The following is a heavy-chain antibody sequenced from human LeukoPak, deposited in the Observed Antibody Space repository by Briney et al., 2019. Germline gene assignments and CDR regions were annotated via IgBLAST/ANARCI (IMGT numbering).Heavy chain of an antibody. D-gene: IGHD3-10*02. CDR2: IYYSGST. Sequence: SETLSLTCTVSGGSISSYYWSWLRQPPGKGLEWVGYIYYSGSTNYNPSLKSRVTISVDTSKNQFSLKLSSVTAADTAVYYCARDHPDRTFVRGVSYYFDYWGQGTLVTVSS. CDR1: GGSISSYY. J-gene: IGHJ4*02. V-gene: IGHV4-59*01. CDR3: ARDHPDRTFVRGVSYYFDY.